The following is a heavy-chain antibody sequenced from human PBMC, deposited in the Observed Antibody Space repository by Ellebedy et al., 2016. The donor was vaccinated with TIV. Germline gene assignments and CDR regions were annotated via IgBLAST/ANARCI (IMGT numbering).Heavy chain of an antibody. J-gene: IGHJ5*02. Sequence: GESLKISCAASGFTFGDYAMTWFRQAPGKGLECVSAIGFCGPSTYYADSVKGRFTISRDDSKNTLYLQMNSLRVEDTAVYYCAKASNSNISGSNGFDPWGQGALVTVSS. CDR3: AKASNSNISGSNGFDP. CDR2: IGFCGPST. CDR1: GFTFGDYA. V-gene: IGHV3-23*01. D-gene: IGHD2-2*01.